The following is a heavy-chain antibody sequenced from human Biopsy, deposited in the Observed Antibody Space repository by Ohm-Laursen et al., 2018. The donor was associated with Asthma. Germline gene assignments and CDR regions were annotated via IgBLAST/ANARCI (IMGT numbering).Heavy chain of an antibody. CDR1: GYSLTDLS. V-gene: IGHV1-24*01. J-gene: IGHJ4*02. D-gene: IGHD4-17*01. CDR2: HDHEQGGT. Sequence: ASVKVSCKISGYSLTDLSMHWVRQAPGQGLERMGGHDHEQGGTVNARRFQGRVTMTEDTSTDTAYMELSSLSSDDTAVYYCASDFPKDYVRYNFQFWGQGTLVTVSS. CDR3: ASDFPKDYVRYNFQF.